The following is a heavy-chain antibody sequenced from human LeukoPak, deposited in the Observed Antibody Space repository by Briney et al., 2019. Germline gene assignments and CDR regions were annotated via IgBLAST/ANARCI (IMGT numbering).Heavy chain of an antibody. Sequence: GESLKISCKGSGYSFTTNWIGWARQMPGKGLEWMGIIYPGDSETRYSPSFQGQVTISADKSITTAYLQWSSLTASDTAMYYCVRSRGYSYGYSYYFDYWGQGTLVTVSS. V-gene: IGHV5-51*01. J-gene: IGHJ4*02. CDR1: GYSFTTNW. CDR2: IYPGDSET. CDR3: VRSRGYSYGYSYYFDY. D-gene: IGHD5-18*01.